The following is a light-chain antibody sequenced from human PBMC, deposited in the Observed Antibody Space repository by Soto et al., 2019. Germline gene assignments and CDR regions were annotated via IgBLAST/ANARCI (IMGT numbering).Light chain of an antibody. CDR3: QQYNSWPPLT. Sequence: EIVMTQSPATLSVSPGERATLSCRASQSVSSNLAWYQQKPGQAPRLLIYGASTRATGIPASFSGSGSETEFTLTISRLQSEGFAVYYWQQYNSWPPLTFGGGTKVQIK. CDR1: QSVSSN. J-gene: IGKJ4*01. CDR2: GAS. V-gene: IGKV3-15*01.